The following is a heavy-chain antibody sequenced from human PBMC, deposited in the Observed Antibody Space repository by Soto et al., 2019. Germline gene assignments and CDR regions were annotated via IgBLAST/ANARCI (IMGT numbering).Heavy chain of an antibody. J-gene: IGHJ4*02. CDR3: AKAADIVLVPAAMAPYSSSWSYYFDY. Sequence: PGGSLRLSCAASGFTFSSYAMSWVRQAPGKGLEWVSGISGSGDSTYYADSVKGRFTISRDNSKNTLYLQMNSLRAEDTAVYYCAKAADIVLVPAAMAPYSSSWSYYFDYWGQGTLVTVSS. V-gene: IGHV3-23*01. CDR2: ISGSGDST. D-gene: IGHD2-2*01. CDR1: GFTFSSYA.